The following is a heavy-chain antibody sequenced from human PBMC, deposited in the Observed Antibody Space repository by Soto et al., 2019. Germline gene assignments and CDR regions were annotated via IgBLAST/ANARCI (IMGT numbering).Heavy chain of an antibody. CDR1: GDSVSSNSAA. V-gene: IGHV6-1*01. CDR2: TYYRSKWYN. CDR3: ARGEQYSGRIFDY. D-gene: IGHD1-26*01. J-gene: IGHJ4*02. Sequence: PSQTLSLTCGISGDSVSSNSAAWNWLRQSPSRGLEWLGRTYYRSKWYNDYAVSVESRITINPDTSKNHFSLRLNFVTPEDTAVYFCARGEQYSGRIFDYWGQGTLVTVSS.